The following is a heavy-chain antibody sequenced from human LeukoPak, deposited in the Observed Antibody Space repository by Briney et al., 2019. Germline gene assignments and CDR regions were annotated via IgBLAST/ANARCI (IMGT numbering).Heavy chain of an antibody. V-gene: IGHV4-59*08. J-gene: IGHJ3*02. Sequence: KPSETLSLTCTVSGDSISIYFWTWIRQPPGRGLEWIGYMSNGGSTSYNPSLESRVTLSLDVSRNQFSLRLTSVTAADTAVYFCARTMTNTYYELPGAFDIWGQGTLVTVSS. CDR3: ARTMTNTYYELPGAFDI. CDR2: MSNGGST. CDR1: GDSISIYF. D-gene: IGHD3-3*01.